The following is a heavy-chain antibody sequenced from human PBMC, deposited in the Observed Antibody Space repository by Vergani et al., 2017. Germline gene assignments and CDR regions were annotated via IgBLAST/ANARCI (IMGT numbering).Heavy chain of an antibody. CDR1: GGSFNTYY. Sequence: QVQLEESCPGLVKPSETLSLTCTVSGGSFNTYYWSWIRQSPGQGLEWIGYIYSTGSTNYNPSLNSRVTMSVDTSKNQFSLKLRSVTAAETAVYFCARVMYRDEASTGYRLEGMDIWGQGTTVTISS. CDR3: ARVMYRDEASTGYRLEGMDI. V-gene: IGHV4-59*13. D-gene: IGHD3-9*01. J-gene: IGHJ6*02. CDR2: IYSTGST.